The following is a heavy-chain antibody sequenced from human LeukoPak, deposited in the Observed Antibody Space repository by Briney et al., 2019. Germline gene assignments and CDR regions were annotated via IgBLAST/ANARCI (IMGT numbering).Heavy chain of an antibody. CDR3: AGDGKTTATTGNFDY. D-gene: IGHD4-17*01. CDR2: IYYSGRT. Sequence: TSETLSLTCTVSGGSISSSSYYWGRIRQPPGKGREWNGSIYYSGRTYYNPSLKSPVTLSVDTSKNQFSPKLSSVTAAETALYYCAGDGKTTATTGNFDYWGQGTLVTVSS. J-gene: IGHJ4*02. V-gene: IGHV4-39*07. CDR1: GGSISSSSYY.